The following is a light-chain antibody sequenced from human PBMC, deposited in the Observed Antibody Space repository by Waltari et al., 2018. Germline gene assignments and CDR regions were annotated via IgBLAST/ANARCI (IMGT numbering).Light chain of an antibody. CDR3: QQYYSTLWT. V-gene: IGKV4-1*01. CDR1: QSVLYSSNNKNY. CDR2: WAS. Sequence: DIVMTQSPDSLAVSLGERATINCKSSQSVLYSSNNKNYLAWYQQKPGQPPKLRIYWASTRESGVPDRFSGSGSGTVFTLTISSLQAEDVAVYYCQQYYSTLWTFGQGTKVEIK. J-gene: IGKJ1*01.